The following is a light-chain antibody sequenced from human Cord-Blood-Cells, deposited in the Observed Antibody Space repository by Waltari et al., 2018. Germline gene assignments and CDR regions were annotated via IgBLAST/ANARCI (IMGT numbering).Light chain of an antibody. Sequence: EIVLTQSPATLSLSPGERATLSYRASQSVSSYLAWYQQKPGQAPRLLIYDAYNRATGIPARFSVSGSGTDFTRTISSLEPEDFAVYYCQQRSNWPPFTFGPGTKVDIK. CDR3: QQRSNWPPFT. J-gene: IGKJ3*01. V-gene: IGKV3-11*01. CDR2: DAY. CDR1: QSVSSY.